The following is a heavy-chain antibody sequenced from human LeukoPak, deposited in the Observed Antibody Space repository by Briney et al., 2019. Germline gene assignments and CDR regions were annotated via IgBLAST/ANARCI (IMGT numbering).Heavy chain of an antibody. CDR1: GYTFTSYE. Sequence: ASVKVSCKASGYTFTSYEINWVRQASRQGLEWMGWMNPNSGNADYAQKFQGRVTITRDSSISTAYMELSSLRSEDTAIYYCARRGIAARQFDYWGQGTLVTVSS. D-gene: IGHD6-6*01. J-gene: IGHJ4*02. V-gene: IGHV1-8*03. CDR2: MNPNSGNA. CDR3: ARRGIAARQFDY.